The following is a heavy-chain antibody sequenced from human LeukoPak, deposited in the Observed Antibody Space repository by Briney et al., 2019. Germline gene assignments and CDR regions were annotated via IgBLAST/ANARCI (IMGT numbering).Heavy chain of an antibody. J-gene: IGHJ4*02. CDR1: GFTLNNFY. V-gene: IGHV3-7*01. CDR2: IKQDGSEK. CDR3: AKDHKIQLWSSYFDY. Sequence: GGSLRLSCAASGFTLNNFYMSWVRQAPGKGLEWVASIKQDGSEKDYVDSVTGRFTVSRDNAKRSLFLHMNSLRVEDTAVYYCAKDHKIQLWSSYFDYWGQGTLVTVSS. D-gene: IGHD5-18*01.